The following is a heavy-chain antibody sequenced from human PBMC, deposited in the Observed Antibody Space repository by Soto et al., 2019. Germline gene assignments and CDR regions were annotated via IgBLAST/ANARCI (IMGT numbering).Heavy chain of an antibody. V-gene: IGHV4-34*01. D-gene: IGHD3-22*01. CDR2: INHSGST. Sequence: QVPLQQWGAGLLKPSETLSLTCALYGGSFSNYYWSWIRQPPGKGLEWIGEINHSGSTNYNPSLKSRVAISVDTSKTQFSLKLSSVTAADTAVYFCARSYDSSGYYHDAFDIWGQGTVVTVSS. CDR1: GGSFSNYY. CDR3: ARSYDSSGYYHDAFDI. J-gene: IGHJ3*02.